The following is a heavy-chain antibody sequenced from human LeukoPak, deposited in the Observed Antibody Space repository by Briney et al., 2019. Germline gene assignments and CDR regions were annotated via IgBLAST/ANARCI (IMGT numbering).Heavy chain of an antibody. CDR2: IIPIFGTA. CDR3: ARDVEMATIGGY. Sequence: SVKVSCKASGGTFSSYAISWVRQAPGQGLEWMGGIIPIFGTANYAQKFQGRVTITADKSTSTAYMELSSLRSEDTAVYYCARDVEMATIGGYWGQGTLVTVSS. J-gene: IGHJ4*02. CDR1: GGTFSSYA. V-gene: IGHV1-69*06. D-gene: IGHD5-24*01.